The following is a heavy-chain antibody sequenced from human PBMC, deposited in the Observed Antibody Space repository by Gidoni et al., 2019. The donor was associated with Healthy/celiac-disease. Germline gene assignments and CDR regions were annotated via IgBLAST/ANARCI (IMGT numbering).Heavy chain of an antibody. Sequence: QVQLQQWGAGLLKPSETLSLTCAVYGGSFSGYYWSWTRQPPGKGLEWIGEINHSGSTNYNPSLKSRVTISVDTSKNQFSLKLSSVTAADTAVYYCARSPSQLWLLYWGQGTLVTVSS. CDR2: INHSGST. CDR1: GGSFSGYY. D-gene: IGHD5-18*01. J-gene: IGHJ4*02. CDR3: ARSPSQLWLLY. V-gene: IGHV4-34*01.